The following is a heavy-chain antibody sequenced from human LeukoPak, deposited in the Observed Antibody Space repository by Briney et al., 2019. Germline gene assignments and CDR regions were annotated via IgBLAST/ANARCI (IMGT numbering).Heavy chain of an antibody. CDR2: ISSGSSYI. CDR3: VRVGSVAGSDYLDY. Sequence: PGGSLRLSCAASGFTFSSYSMNWVRQAPGKGLEWVSSISSGSSYIYYADSVKGRFTISRDNAKNSLYLQMNSLRAEDTAVYYCVRVGSVAGSDYLDYWGQGTLVSVSS. CDR1: GFTFSSYS. D-gene: IGHD6-19*01. J-gene: IGHJ4*02. V-gene: IGHV3-21*04.